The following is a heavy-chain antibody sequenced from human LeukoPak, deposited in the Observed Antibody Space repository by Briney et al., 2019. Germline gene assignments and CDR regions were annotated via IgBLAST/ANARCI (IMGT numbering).Heavy chain of an antibody. CDR1: GGTFSRYA. J-gene: IGHJ4*02. CDR3: ARDMDSGPDFFDY. Sequence: GASVKVSCKASGGTFSRYAMSWVRQAPGQGLEWMGWINPHSGGTDHAQKFQGRVTMTRDTSISTAYMELSRLRSDDTAVYYCARDMDSGPDFFDYWGLGTLVTVSS. V-gene: IGHV1-2*02. D-gene: IGHD1-26*01. CDR2: INPHSGGT.